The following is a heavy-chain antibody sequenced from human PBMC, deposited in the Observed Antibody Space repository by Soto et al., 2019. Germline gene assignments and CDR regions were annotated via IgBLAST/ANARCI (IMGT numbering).Heavy chain of an antibody. Sequence: EVQLVESGGGLVQPGGSLRLSCAAAGLTFSSYWMHWVRQAPGKGLVWVSRINSAGSSTSYADSVKGRFTISRDNAKNTLYLQMNSLRAEDTAVYYCALSHTVTTDYWGQGTLVTVSS. CDR3: ALSHTVTTDY. CDR2: INSAGSST. CDR1: GLTFSSYW. D-gene: IGHD4-17*01. J-gene: IGHJ4*02. V-gene: IGHV3-74*01.